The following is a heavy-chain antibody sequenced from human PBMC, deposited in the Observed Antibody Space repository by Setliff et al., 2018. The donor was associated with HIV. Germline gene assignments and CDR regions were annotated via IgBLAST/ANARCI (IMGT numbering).Heavy chain of an antibody. CDR2: INPSGGST. J-gene: IGHJ3*02. CDR1: GYTFTSYY. CDR3: ARDIAAAGNAFDM. V-gene: IGHV1-46*01. D-gene: IGHD6-13*01. Sequence: GASVQVSCKASGYTFTSYYMHWVRQAPGQGLEWMGIINPSGGSTYYAQKFQGRVTMTRATSTTTVYMELTSLRSEDTAVYYCARDIAAAGNAFDMWGQGTRVTVSS.